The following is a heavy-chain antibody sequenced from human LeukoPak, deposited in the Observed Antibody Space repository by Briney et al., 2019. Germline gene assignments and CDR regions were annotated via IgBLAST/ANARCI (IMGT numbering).Heavy chain of an antibody. D-gene: IGHD3-10*01. Sequence: PSETLSLTCTVSGGSISRSSYYWGWIRQPPGKGLEWIGSIYYSGSTYYNPSLKSRVTISVDTSKNQFSLKLSSVTAADTAVYYCARDFEYYYGSGSYPRLNWFDPWGQGTLVTVSS. J-gene: IGHJ5*02. V-gene: IGHV4-39*07. CDR1: GGSISRSSYY. CDR2: IYYSGST. CDR3: ARDFEYYYGSGSYPRLNWFDP.